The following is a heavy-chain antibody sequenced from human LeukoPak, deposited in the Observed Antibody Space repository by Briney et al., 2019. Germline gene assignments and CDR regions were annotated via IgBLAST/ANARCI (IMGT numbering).Heavy chain of an antibody. J-gene: IGHJ3*02. CDR1: GFTFSDYY. Sequence: GGSLRLSCAASGFTFSDYYMTWIRQAPGKGLEWVSYITNRDNSMYYADSVKGRFTISRDNAKNSLHLQMNSLRAEDTAVYYCARIWPSVAAFDIWGQGTMVTVSS. CDR3: ARIWPSVAAFDI. D-gene: IGHD2-15*01. V-gene: IGHV3-11*01. CDR2: ITNRDNSM.